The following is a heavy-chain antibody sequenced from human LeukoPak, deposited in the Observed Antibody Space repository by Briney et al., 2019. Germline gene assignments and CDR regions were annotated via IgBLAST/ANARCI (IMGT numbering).Heavy chain of an antibody. CDR3: ATVTSGSYYSGSRFDY. D-gene: IGHD1-26*01. V-gene: IGHV1-24*01. Sequence: GASVKVSCKVSGYTLTGLSMHWVRQAPGKGLEWMGGFDPEDGETIYAQKFQGRVTMTEDTSTDTAYMELSSLRSEDTAVYYCATVTSGSYYSGSRFDYWGQGTLVTVSS. CDR2: FDPEDGET. CDR1: GYTLTGLS. J-gene: IGHJ4*02.